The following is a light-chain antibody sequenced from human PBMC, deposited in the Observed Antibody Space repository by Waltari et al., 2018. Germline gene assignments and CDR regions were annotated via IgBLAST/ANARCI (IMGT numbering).Light chain of an antibody. J-gene: IGLJ3*02. CDR1: RGIHVGSYR. Sequence: QDVLTQPSSLSASPGASASPTCTLRRGIHVGSYRIYWYQQQPGSPPQYLLRYKSDSDKQQGSGVPSRFSGSKDASANAGILLISGLQSEDEADYYCMIWHSSAWVFGGGTKLTVL. V-gene: IGLV5-45*03. CDR3: MIWHSSAWV. CDR2: YKSDSDK.